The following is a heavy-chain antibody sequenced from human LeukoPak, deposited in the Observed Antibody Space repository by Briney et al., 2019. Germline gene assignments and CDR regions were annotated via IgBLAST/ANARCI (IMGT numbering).Heavy chain of an antibody. J-gene: IGHJ5*01. Sequence: ASVKVSCKASGYTFTGNYLHWVRQAPGQGLEWMGWINPNNGGTKYAQKFQGRVTMTRDTSISTAYMEVSRLRFDDTAVYYCATSYYFDSSGYYGCDSWGQGTLVTVSS. CDR2: INPNNGGT. CDR3: ATSYYFDSSGYYGCDS. D-gene: IGHD3-22*01. CDR1: GYTFTGNY. V-gene: IGHV1-2*02.